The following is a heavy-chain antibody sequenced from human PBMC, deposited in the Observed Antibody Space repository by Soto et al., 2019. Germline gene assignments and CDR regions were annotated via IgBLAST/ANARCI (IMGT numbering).Heavy chain of an antibody. Sequence: QVQLVQSGTEVKKPGASVKVSCKTSGYGFTNFGISWVRQAPGQGLEWMGWITGHNGNTDYAQSLQHRVTMTTDSSTKTGYMELRNLRYDDTAGYFCARVGRSSVSTYGIDVWGQGTTVTVAS. V-gene: IGHV1-18*01. J-gene: IGHJ6*02. D-gene: IGHD3-10*01. CDR1: GYGFTNFG. CDR2: ITGHNGNT. CDR3: ARVGRSSVSTYGIDV.